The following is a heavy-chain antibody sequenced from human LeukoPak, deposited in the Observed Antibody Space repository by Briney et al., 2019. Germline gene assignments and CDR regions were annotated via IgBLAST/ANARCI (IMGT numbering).Heavy chain of an antibody. CDR1: GLTFNNYG. CDR2: TSYNGNT. J-gene: IGHJ4*02. Sequence: GASVKVSCTASGLTFNNYGISGVRQAPGLGLEWMGWTSYNGNTNYAQKFQDRVTMTTDTSTTTAYMELRSLESDDTAVYYCARHSGSGWQALGYWGQGTLVTVSS. CDR3: ARHSGSGWQALGY. V-gene: IGHV1-18*04. D-gene: IGHD6-19*01.